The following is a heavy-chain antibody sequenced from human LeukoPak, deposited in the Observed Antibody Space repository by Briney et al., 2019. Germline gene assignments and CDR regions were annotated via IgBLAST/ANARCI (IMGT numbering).Heavy chain of an antibody. Sequence: SVKVSCKASGGTFSSYAISWVRQAPGQGLEWMGRIIPILGIANYAQKFQGRVTITADKSTGTAYMELSSLRSEDTAVYYCARGPPLDIVVVVADYWGQGTLVTVSS. J-gene: IGHJ4*02. CDR3: ARGPPLDIVVVVADY. V-gene: IGHV1-69*04. CDR1: GGTFSSYA. D-gene: IGHD2-15*01. CDR2: IIPILGIA.